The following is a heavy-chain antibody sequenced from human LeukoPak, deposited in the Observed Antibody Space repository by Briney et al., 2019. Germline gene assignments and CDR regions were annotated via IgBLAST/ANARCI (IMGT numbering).Heavy chain of an antibody. CDR3: AKTQGYYDA. Sequence: PGGSLRLSCAASGFTFSTSAMSWVRQAPGKGLELVSGIWGADDKTVYGDAVKGRFTISRDNSKNTLYLQMNSLRADDTAVYYCAKTQGYYDAWGQGALVTVSS. V-gene: IGHV3-23*01. J-gene: IGHJ5*02. D-gene: IGHD2-15*01. CDR1: GFTFSTSA. CDR2: IWGADDKT.